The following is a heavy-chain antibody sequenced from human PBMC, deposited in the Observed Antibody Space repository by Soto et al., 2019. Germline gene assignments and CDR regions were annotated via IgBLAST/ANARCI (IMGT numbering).Heavy chain of an antibody. Sequence: GGSLRLSCAASGFAFSSYGMHWVRQAPGKGLEWVAAISYGGSNINYADSVKGRFTISRDNSKNTLILQMDSLRTEDTAVYYCASDSYYHDSTGYYVFDYWGQRTLVTVSS. D-gene: IGHD3-22*01. CDR1: GFAFSSYG. CDR2: ISYGGSNI. V-gene: IGHV3-30*03. CDR3: ASDSYYHDSTGYYVFDY. J-gene: IGHJ4*02.